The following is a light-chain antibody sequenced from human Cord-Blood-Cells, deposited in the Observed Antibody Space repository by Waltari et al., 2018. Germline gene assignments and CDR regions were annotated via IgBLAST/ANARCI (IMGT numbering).Light chain of an antibody. J-gene: IGLJ2*01. CDR2: DVS. CDR3: SSYTSSSTYVV. Sequence: QSALTQPASVSGSPGQSITISCTGTSSDVGGYNYVSWYQQHPGKAPKRMIYDVSKRPAGVYNRFAGSKSGNTAALTISGLQAEDEADYYCSSYTSSSTYVVFGGGTKLTVL. CDR1: SSDVGGYNY. V-gene: IGLV2-14*01.